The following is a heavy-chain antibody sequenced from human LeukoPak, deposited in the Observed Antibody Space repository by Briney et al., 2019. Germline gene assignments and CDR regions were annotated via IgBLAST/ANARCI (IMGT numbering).Heavy chain of an antibody. CDR3: ATHRGDWPHDAFDI. CDR2: VSGSGDRT. J-gene: IGHJ3*02. Sequence: PGGSLRLSCAASGFTFRNYAMSWVRQAPGKGLEWVSAVSGSGDRTYYADSMKGRFTISRDNSKNTLFLQMSSLRAEDTAVYYCATHRGDWPHDAFDIWGQGTMVTVSS. V-gene: IGHV3-23*01. D-gene: IGHD2-21*02. CDR1: GFTFRNYA.